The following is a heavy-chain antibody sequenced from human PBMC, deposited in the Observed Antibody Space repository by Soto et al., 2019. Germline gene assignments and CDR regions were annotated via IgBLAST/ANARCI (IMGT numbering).Heavy chain of an antibody. Sequence: QVQLQESGPGLVKPSQTLSLTCTVSGGSISSGGYYWSWIRQHPGKGLEWIGYIYYSGSTYYNPSLKSRVTISVDTSKNQFSLKLSSVTAADTAVYYCARDPDGYGDSRGCDAFDIWGQGTMVTVSS. J-gene: IGHJ3*02. D-gene: IGHD4-17*01. CDR2: IYYSGST. V-gene: IGHV4-31*03. CDR1: GGSISSGGYY. CDR3: ARDPDGYGDSRGCDAFDI.